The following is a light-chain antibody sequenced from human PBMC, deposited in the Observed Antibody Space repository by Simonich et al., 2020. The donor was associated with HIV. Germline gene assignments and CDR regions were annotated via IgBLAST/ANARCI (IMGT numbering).Light chain of an antibody. Sequence: EIVMTQSPATLSVSPVERATLSCRARQSVSRNLAWFQQRPGQAPRLLIFGASTRATAIPARFSGSGSGTEFTLTFSTMQSEDFAVYYCQQYNDWPWTFGQGTKVEIK. CDR1: QSVSRN. J-gene: IGKJ1*01. V-gene: IGKV3-15*01. CDR3: QQYNDWPWT. CDR2: GAS.